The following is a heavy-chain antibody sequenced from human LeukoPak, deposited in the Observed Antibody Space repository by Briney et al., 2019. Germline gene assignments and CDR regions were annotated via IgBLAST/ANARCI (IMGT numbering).Heavy chain of an antibody. J-gene: IGHJ4*02. Sequence: ASVKVSCKASGYTFTSCPLHWVRQAPGQRLEWMGLINADNGYTKYSQKLQGRVTMTTDTSTSTAYMELRSLRSDDTAVYYCAREKCQALNYYDSSGYRGCFDYWGQGTLVTVSS. CDR3: AREKCQALNYYDSSGYRGCFDY. CDR2: INADNGYT. V-gene: IGHV1-3*01. D-gene: IGHD3-22*01. CDR1: GYTFTSCP.